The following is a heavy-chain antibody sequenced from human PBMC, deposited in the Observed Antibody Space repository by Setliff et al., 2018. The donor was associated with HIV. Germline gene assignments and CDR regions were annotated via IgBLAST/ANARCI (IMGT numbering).Heavy chain of an antibody. CDR3: TRVPAAIPAHAAFDI. D-gene: IGHD2-2*01. J-gene: IGHJ3*02. CDR1: GGIISSGSYY. CDR2: IYTSGST. V-gene: IGHV4-61*09. Sequence: SETLSLTCTVSGGIISSGSYYWSWIRQPAGKGLEWIGHIYTSGSTNYNPSLKSRVTISVDTSKNQFSLKLSSVTAADTAVYYCTRVPAAIPAHAAFDIWGQGTMVTVSS.